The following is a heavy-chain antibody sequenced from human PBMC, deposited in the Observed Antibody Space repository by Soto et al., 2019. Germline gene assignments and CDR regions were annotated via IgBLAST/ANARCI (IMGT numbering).Heavy chain of an antibody. CDR1: GGSISSAGYY. V-gene: IGHV4-31*03. CDR3: ARDPPSRDYGDYGGLGYFDY. J-gene: IGHJ4*02. D-gene: IGHD4-17*01. Sequence: QVQLQESGPGLVKPSQTLSLTCTVSGGSISSAGYYWSWIRQHPGKGLEWIGYIYYSGSINYNPSLKSRVTMSVDTSKNHFSLKLSSVTAADTAVYYCARDPPSRDYGDYGGLGYFDYWGQGTLVTVSS. CDR2: IYYSGSI.